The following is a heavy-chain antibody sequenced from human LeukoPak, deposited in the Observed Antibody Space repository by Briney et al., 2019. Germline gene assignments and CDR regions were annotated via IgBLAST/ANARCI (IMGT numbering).Heavy chain of an antibody. CDR3: ARDLSCAPLRGKGSCYPVD. CDR2: IYTSGST. Sequence: PSETLSLTCTVSGGSISSASYYWSWIRQPAGKGLEWIGRIYTSGSTNYNPSLKSRVTISVDTSKNQFSLKLSSVTAADTAVYYCARDLSCAPLRGKGSCYPVDWGQGTLVTVSS. CDR1: GGSISSASYY. V-gene: IGHV4-61*02. D-gene: IGHD2-15*01. J-gene: IGHJ4*02.